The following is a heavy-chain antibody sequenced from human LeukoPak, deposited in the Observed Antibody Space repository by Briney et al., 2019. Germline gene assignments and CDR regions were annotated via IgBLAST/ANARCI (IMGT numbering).Heavy chain of an antibody. CDR2: IYTSGST. Sequence: PSQTLSLTCTVSGGSISSGSYYWSWIRQPAGKGLEWIGRIYTSGSTNYNPSLKSRVTISVDTSKNQFSLKLSSVTAADTAVYYCAKFVGATYYYYGMDVWGQGTTVAVSS. V-gene: IGHV4-61*02. CDR3: AKFVGATYYYYGMDV. D-gene: IGHD1-26*01. CDR1: GGSISSGSYY. J-gene: IGHJ6*02.